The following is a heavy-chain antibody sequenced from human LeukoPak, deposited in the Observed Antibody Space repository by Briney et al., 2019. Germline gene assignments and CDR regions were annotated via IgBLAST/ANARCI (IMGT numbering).Heavy chain of an antibody. CDR1: GFTFSEYT. Sequence: GGSLRLSCAASGFTFSEYTMHWVRQTPGKGLEWVSLITWDGGSTFYADSVRGRFTISRDNSKNSLSLQMNSLTTEDTALYRCATERLRYFHHWGQGTLVTVSS. CDR3: ATERLRYFHH. CDR2: ITWDGGST. V-gene: IGHV3-43*01. J-gene: IGHJ4*02.